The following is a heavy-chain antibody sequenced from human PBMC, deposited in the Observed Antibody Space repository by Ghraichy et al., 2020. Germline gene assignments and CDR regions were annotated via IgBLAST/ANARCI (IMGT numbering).Heavy chain of an antibody. CDR1: GFTFSTYW. Sequence: GGSLRLSCAPSGFTFSTYWMSWVRQAPGKGLEWVANINQDGSEKYYVDSVKGRFTISRDNAKNSLYLQMNSLRAEDTAVYYCARGGCSGWYGVDYWGQGTLVPVSS. CDR3: ARGGCSGWYGVDY. CDR2: INQDGSEK. J-gene: IGHJ4*02. V-gene: IGHV3-7*01. D-gene: IGHD6-19*01.